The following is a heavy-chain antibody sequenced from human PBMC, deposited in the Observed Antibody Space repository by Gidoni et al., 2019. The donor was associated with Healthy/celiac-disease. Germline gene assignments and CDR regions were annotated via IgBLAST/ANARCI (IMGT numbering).Heavy chain of an antibody. D-gene: IGHD4-17*01. CDR3: ALPHGDYGALSYFDY. Sequence: EVQLVESGGGWVQPGGSLRLSCAASGLPCSSYAMSWVRQAPGKGLEWVSAISGSGGSTSYADSVKVRFTSSRDNSKHTLYLQMNSLRAEDTAVYYCALPHGDYGALSYFDYWGQGTLVTVSS. V-gene: IGHV3-23*04. J-gene: IGHJ4*02. CDR1: GLPCSSYA. CDR2: ISGSGGST.